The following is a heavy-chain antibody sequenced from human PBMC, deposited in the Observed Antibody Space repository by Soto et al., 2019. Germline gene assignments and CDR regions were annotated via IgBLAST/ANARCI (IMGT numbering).Heavy chain of an antibody. Sequence: QVQLQESGPGLVKPSETLSLTCTLSGGSLSTYYWSWIRQPPGKGLEWIGYVYDLATKRYNASLKPRVSISADTSKNQFSLTLTSVTVADTAVYFCEKIRSVFSGGRNDYWGQGILVTVSS. CDR2: VYDLATK. J-gene: IGHJ4*02. V-gene: IGHV4-59*08. CDR3: EKIRSVFSGGRNDY. D-gene: IGHD2-15*01. CDR1: GGSLSTYY.